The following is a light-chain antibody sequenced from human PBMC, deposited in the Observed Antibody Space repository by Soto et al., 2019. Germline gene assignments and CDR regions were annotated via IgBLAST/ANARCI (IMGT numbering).Light chain of an antibody. V-gene: IGKV3-20*01. CDR2: GAS. CDR3: QHYRTS. J-gene: IGKJ4*01. CDR1: QSVSSCY. Sequence: EIVLTQSPGTLSLSPGERATLSCRASQSVSSCYLAWYQQKPGQAPRQLIYGASSRATGIPDRFSGSGSGTDFTLTITRLEREDFAVYYCQHYRTSFGGGTRVEIK.